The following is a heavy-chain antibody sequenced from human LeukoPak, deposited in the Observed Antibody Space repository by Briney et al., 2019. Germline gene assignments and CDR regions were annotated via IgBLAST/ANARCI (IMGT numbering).Heavy chain of an antibody. CDR2: INPNSGGT. V-gene: IGHV1-2*06. CDR1: GYTFTDYY. Sequence: ASVKVSCKXSGYTFTDYYIHWVRQAPGQGLEWMGRINPNSGGTNYAQKFQGRVTMTRDTSISTAYMELSRLRSDDTAVYYCARVVEGAFDIWGQGTMVIVSS. J-gene: IGHJ3*02. CDR3: ARVVEGAFDI.